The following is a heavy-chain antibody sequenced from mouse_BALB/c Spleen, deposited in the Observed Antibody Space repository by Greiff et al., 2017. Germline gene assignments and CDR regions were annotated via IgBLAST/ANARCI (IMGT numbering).Heavy chain of an antibody. Sequence: EVHLVESGGGLVKPGGSLKLSCAASGFTFSSYAMSWVRQTPEKRLEWVATISSGGSYTYYPDSVKGRFTISRDNAKNTLYLQMSSLRSEDTAMYYCARRSGPYAMDYWGQGTSVTVSS. D-gene: IGHD3-1*01. J-gene: IGHJ4*01. V-gene: IGHV5-9-3*01. CDR1: GFTFSSYA. CDR3: ARRSGPYAMDY. CDR2: ISSGGSYT.